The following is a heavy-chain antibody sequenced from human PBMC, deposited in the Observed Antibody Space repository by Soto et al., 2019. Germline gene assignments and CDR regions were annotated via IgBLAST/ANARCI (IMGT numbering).Heavy chain of an antibody. CDR1: GGSISSSSYY. Sequence: PSETLSLTCTVSGGSISSSSYYWGWIRQPPGKGLEWIGSIYYSGSTYYNPSLKSRVTISVDTSKNRFSLKLSSVTAADTAVYYCASPQFTHPSPGASDIWVQGTLVTVSS. J-gene: IGHJ3*02. V-gene: IGHV4-39*01. D-gene: IGHD2-2*01. CDR3: ASPQFTHPSPGASDI. CDR2: IYYSGST.